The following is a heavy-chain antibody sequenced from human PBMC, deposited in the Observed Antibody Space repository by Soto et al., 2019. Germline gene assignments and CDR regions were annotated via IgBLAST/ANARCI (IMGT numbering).Heavy chain of an antibody. Sequence: EVQLVESGGGLVQPGGSLRLSCAASGFTFNGYGINWVRQAPGKGLEWVSYISSSGSTIYYADAVKGRFTISRDNAKNSLDLQMNSLRADDTAIYYCARDRYGSGSSHAFDIWGQGTMVTVSS. V-gene: IGHV3-48*01. CDR3: ARDRYGSGSSHAFDI. J-gene: IGHJ3*02. CDR2: ISSSGSTI. D-gene: IGHD3-10*01. CDR1: GFTFNGYG.